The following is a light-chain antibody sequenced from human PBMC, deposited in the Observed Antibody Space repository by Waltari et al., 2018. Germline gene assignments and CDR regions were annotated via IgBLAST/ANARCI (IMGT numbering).Light chain of an antibody. Sequence: DIQMTQSPSSLSASVGDRVTITCRASQSISIYLNWYQQKPGKAPKLLIYAASSLQSGVPSRFSGSGSGTDFTLTISSLQPEDFATYYCQQSNSTPPYTFGQGTKLEIK. J-gene: IGKJ2*01. CDR3: QQSNSTPPYT. V-gene: IGKV1-39*01. CDR1: QSISIY. CDR2: AAS.